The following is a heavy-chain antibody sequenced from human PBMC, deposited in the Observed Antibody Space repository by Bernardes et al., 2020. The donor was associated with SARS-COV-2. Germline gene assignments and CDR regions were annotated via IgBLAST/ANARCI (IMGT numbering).Heavy chain of an antibody. CDR3: ARELSRTQYDFWSGYSYGMDV. CDR2: ISSSSSYI. V-gene: IGHV3-21*01. D-gene: IGHD3-3*01. J-gene: IGHJ6*02. CDR1: GFTFSSYS. Sequence: GGSLRLSCAASGFTFSSYSMNWVRQAPGKGLEWVSSISSSSSYIYYADSVKGRFTISRDNAKNSLYLQMNSLRAEDTAVYYCARELSRTQYDFWSGYSYGMDVWGQGTTVTVSS.